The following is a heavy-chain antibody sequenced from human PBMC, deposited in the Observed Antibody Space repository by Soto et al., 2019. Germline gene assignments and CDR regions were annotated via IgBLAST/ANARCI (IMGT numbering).Heavy chain of an antibody. Sequence: EVQLLESGGGLVQPGGSLRLSCAASGFTFPSYGMTWVRQSPGKELEWVSSISGSAGSTYYADIVKGRFTISRDNSKNTVYLQMNSLRAEDTAVYYCAKDSLRIYDFWSGTGNWFDPWGQGTLVTVSS. CDR2: ISGSAGST. D-gene: IGHD3-3*01. J-gene: IGHJ5*02. CDR1: GFTFPSYG. CDR3: AKDSLRIYDFWSGTGNWFDP. V-gene: IGHV3-23*01.